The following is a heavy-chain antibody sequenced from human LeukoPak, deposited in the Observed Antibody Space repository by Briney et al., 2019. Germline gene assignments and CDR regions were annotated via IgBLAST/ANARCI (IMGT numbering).Heavy chain of an antibody. V-gene: IGHV3-7*01. CDR3: ATNWAYYYYYMDV. D-gene: IGHD3-16*01. CDR1: GFTFSSYW. J-gene: IGHJ6*03. CDR2: IKQDGSEK. Sequence: GGSLRLSCAASGFTFSSYWMSWVRQAPGKGLEWVANIKQDGSEKYYVDSVKGRFTISRDNAKNSLYLQMNSLRAEDTAVYYCATNWAYYYYYMDVWGKGTTVTVSS.